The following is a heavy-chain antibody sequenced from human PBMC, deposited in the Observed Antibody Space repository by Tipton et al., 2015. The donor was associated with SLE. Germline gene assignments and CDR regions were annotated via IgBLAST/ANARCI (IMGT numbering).Heavy chain of an antibody. J-gene: IGHJ4*02. CDR3: TRSMRGFSSGWYLDY. D-gene: IGHD6-19*01. Sequence: TLSLTCTVSGGSISSYYWSWIRQPPGKGLEWIGYIYYSVSTNYNPSLKSRVTISVDTSKSQFSLKLTSVTAADTAMYYCTRSMRGFSSGWYLDYWGQGTLVTVSS. CDR2: IYYSVST. V-gene: IGHV4-59*12. CDR1: GGSISSYY.